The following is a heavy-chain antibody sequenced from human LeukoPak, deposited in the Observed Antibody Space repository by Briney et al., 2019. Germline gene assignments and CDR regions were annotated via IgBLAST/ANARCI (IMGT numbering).Heavy chain of an antibody. CDR1: GASINSGSYY. D-gene: IGHD4-23*01. CDR2: IYYSGST. Sequence: PSQTLSLTCTVSGASINSGSYYWSWIRQPPGKGLEWIGYIYYSGSTNYNPSLKSRVTISVDTSKNQFSLKLSSVTAADTAVYYCATLTGGDDAFDIWGQGTMVTVSS. CDR3: ATLTGGDDAFDI. V-gene: IGHV4-61*01. J-gene: IGHJ3*02.